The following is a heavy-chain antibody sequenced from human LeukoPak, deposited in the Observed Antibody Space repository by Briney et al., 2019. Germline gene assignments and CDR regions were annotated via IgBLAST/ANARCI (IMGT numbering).Heavy chain of an antibody. CDR1: GGSISSSSYY. V-gene: IGHV4-39*07. J-gene: IGHJ5*02. CDR3: ARDLTSVVAASRWFDP. D-gene: IGHD2-15*01. Sequence: SETLSLTCTVSGGSISSSSYYWSWIRQPPGKGLEWIGSIYYSGSTYYNPSLKSRVTISVDTSKNQFSLKLSSVTAADTAVYYCARDLTSVVAASRWFDPWGQGTLVTVSS. CDR2: IYYSGST.